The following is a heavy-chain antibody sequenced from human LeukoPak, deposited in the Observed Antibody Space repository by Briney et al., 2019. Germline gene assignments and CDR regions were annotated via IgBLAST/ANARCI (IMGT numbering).Heavy chain of an antibody. CDR2: ISSSSSSYI. CDR3: ARDTVVVTAAIHYWYFDL. Sequence: GGSLRLSCAASGSTFSSYSMNWVRQAPGKGLEWVSSISSSSSSYIYYADSVKGRFTISRDNAKNSLYLQMNSLRAEDTAVYYCARDTVVVTAAIHYWYFDLWGRGTLVTVSS. CDR1: GSTFSSYS. D-gene: IGHD2-21*02. J-gene: IGHJ2*01. V-gene: IGHV3-21*01.